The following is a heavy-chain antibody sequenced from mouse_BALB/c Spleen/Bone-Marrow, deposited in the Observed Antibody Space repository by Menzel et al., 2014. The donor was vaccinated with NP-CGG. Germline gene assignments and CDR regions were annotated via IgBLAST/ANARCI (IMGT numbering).Heavy chain of an antibody. CDR3: ARGLRRFAY. J-gene: IGHJ3*01. D-gene: IGHD2-4*01. CDR2: ISYSGST. V-gene: IGHV3-2*02. Sequence: EVQGVESGPGLVKPSQSLSLPCTVTGYSITSDYAWNWIRQFPGNKLEWMGYISYSGSTSYNPSLKSRISITRDTSKNQFFLQLNSVTTEDTATYYCARGLRRFAYWGQGTLVTVSA. CDR1: GYSITSDYA.